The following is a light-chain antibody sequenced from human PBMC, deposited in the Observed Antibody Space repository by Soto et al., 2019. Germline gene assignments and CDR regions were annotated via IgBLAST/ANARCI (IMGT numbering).Light chain of an antibody. CDR1: VSVGTN. CDR3: QQYNRWPYA. Sequence: ETGMTQSPATLSLTPGERATLSCRASVSVGTNLAWYHQKPGQVPRLLIFGASTRAPSIPDRFSGIGSGTDFFLTIASLHAEDLGVYYCQQYNRWPYAFGQGTKLEIK. CDR2: GAS. J-gene: IGKJ2*01. V-gene: IGKV3-15*01.